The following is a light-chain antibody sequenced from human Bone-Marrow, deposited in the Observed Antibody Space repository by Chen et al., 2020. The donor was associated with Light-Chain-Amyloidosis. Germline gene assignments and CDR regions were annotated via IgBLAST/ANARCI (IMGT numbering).Light chain of an antibody. V-gene: IGLV1-47*01. CDR3: AAWDGSLSGYV. J-gene: IGLJ1*01. CDR2: RNN. Sequence: QSVLTQPLSASGTPGQRLTISCSGASSNIGINSVYWYQHFPGAAPTLLIHRNNQRPSGVPDRFSASKSGTSAFLAISGLRSEDEADYYCAAWDGSLSGYVFGAGTKVIVL. CDR1: SSNIGINS.